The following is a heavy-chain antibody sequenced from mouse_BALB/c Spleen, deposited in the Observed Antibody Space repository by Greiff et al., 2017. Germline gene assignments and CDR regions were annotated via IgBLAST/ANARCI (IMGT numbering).Heavy chain of an antibody. Sequence: EVMLVESGGGLVQPGGSLKLSCAASGFTFSSYTMSWVRQTPEKRLEWVAYISNGGGSTYYPDTVKGRFTISRDNAKNTLYLQMSSLKSEDTAMYYCARGITTGYAMDYWGQGTSVTVSS. CDR2: ISNGGGST. D-gene: IGHD2-4*01. V-gene: IGHV5-12-2*01. CDR1: GFTFSSYT. CDR3: ARGITTGYAMDY. J-gene: IGHJ4*01.